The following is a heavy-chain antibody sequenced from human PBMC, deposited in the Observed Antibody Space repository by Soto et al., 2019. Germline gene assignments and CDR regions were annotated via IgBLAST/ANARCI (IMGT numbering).Heavy chain of an antibody. CDR2: IDYTGGTT. CDR1: GLRFKILA. V-gene: IGHV3-23*01. CDR3: AKDATRTSGWYYFDY. J-gene: IGHJ4*02. Sequence: PAGSLRLSCAACGLRFKILAMGWVRQAPGKGLEWVSVIDYTGGTTYYTDSVKGRFIISRDNSKKILYLQMNSLRTEDTAIYYCAKDATRTSGWYYFDYWGRGALVTVSS. D-gene: IGHD6-19*01.